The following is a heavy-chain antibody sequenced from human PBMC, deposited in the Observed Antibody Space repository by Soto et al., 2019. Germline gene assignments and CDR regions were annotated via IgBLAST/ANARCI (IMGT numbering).Heavy chain of an antibody. CDR1: GGSISSYY. V-gene: IGHV4-59*08. D-gene: IGHD5-12*01. Sequence: SETLSLTCTVSGGSISSYYWSWIRQPPGKGLEWIGYIYYSGSTNYNPSLKSRVTISVDTSKNQFSLKLSSVTAADTAVYYCGRGTGGSDALDIWGQGTMVTVS. CDR2: IYYSGST. CDR3: GRGTGGSDALDI. J-gene: IGHJ3*02.